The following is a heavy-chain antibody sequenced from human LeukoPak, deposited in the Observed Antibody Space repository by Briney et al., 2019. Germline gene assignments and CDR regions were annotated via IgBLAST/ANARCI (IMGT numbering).Heavy chain of an antibody. CDR2: ISGSGGST. J-gene: IGHJ6*02. D-gene: IGHD3-22*01. V-gene: IGHV3-23*01. CDR3: AKDRIDSSGYYFYYYYYGMDV. Sequence: GGSLRLSCAASGFTFSSYAMSWVRQAAGKGLEWVSAISGSGGSTYYADSVKGRFTISRDNSKNTLYLQMNSLRADDTAVYYCAKDRIDSSGYYFYYYYYGMDVWGQGTTVTVSS. CDR1: GFTFSSYA.